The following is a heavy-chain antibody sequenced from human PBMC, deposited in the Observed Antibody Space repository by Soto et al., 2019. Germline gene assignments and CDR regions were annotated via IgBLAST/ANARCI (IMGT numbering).Heavy chain of an antibody. D-gene: IGHD6-19*01. CDR1: GFTFSILA. V-gene: IGHV3-23*01. CDR2: IDYTGGTT. Sequence: PGGSLRLSCAASGFTFSILAMGWVRQAPGKGLEWVSVIDYTGGTTYYTDSVKGRFIISRDNSKKILYLQMNSLRTEDTAIYYCAKDATRTSGWYYFDYWGRGALVTVCS. CDR3: AKDATRTSGWYYFDY. J-gene: IGHJ4*02.